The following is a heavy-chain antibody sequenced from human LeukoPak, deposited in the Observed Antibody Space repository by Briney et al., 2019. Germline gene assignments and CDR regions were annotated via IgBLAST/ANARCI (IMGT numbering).Heavy chain of an antibody. CDR1: GFTVSSNY. J-gene: IGHJ4*02. V-gene: IGHV3-53*01. Sequence: PGGSLTLSCAVSGFTVSSNYMNWVRQVPGKGLERVSTIYSDGTTHYADSVKGRFTISRDNSKNTLYLQMNSLRAEDTAVYYCARDLGVGHYFDSWGQGTLVTVAS. CDR2: IYSDGTT. D-gene: IGHD1-26*01. CDR3: ARDLGVGHYFDS.